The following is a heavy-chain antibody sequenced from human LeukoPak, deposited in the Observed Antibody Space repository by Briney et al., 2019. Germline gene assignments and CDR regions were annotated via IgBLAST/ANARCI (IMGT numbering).Heavy chain of an antibody. Sequence: GGSLRLSCAASGFTFSSYSMNWVRQAPGKGLEWVSSISSSSSYIYYADSVKGRFTISRDNAKNSLYLQMNRLRAEDTAVYYCARGIAAAGTWFDPWGQGTLVTVSS. V-gene: IGHV3-21*01. CDR2: ISSSSSYI. J-gene: IGHJ5*02. CDR1: GFTFSSYS. CDR3: ARGIAAAGTWFDP. D-gene: IGHD6-13*01.